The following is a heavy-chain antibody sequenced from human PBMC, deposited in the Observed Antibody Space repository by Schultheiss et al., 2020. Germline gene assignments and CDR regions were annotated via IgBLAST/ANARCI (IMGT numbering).Heavy chain of an antibody. Sequence: GGSLRLSCAASGFTFSNAWMSWVRQSPGKGLEWVGRIKSKTDGGTTDYAAPVKGRFTISRDDSKNTLYLQMNSLKTEDTAVYYCTTNDYSKHHIDAFDILGQGTMVTVSS. CDR1: GFTFSNAW. CDR3: TTNDYSKHHIDAFDI. V-gene: IGHV3-15*01. D-gene: IGHD4-11*01. J-gene: IGHJ3*02. CDR2: IKSKTDGGTT.